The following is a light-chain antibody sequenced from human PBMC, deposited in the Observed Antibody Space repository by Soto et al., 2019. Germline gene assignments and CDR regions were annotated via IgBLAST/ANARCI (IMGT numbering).Light chain of an antibody. CDR2: GAS. CDR1: QSVSNN. Sequence: EIVMTQSPATLSVSPGERATLSCRASQSVSNNLAWYQQKPGQASRLLIYGASTRATGIPARFSGSGSGTEFTLTISSLQSEDFAVYYCQQYNNWPLTFGGGTKVDIK. V-gene: IGKV3D-15*01. J-gene: IGKJ4*01. CDR3: QQYNNWPLT.